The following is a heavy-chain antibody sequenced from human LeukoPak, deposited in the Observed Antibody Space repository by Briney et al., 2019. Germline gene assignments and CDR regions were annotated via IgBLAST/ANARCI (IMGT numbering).Heavy chain of an antibody. D-gene: IGHD1-26*01. CDR2: IYYSGST. J-gene: IGHJ6*02. CDR1: GGSISSYY. CDR3: ARDQWEPHQGGYYYGMDV. Sequence: SETLSLTCTVSGGSISSYYWSWIRQPSGKGLEWIGYIYYSGSTNYNPSLKSRVTISVDTSKNQFSLKLSSVTAADTAVYYCARDQWEPHQGGYYYGMDVWGQGTTVTVSS. V-gene: IGHV4-59*01.